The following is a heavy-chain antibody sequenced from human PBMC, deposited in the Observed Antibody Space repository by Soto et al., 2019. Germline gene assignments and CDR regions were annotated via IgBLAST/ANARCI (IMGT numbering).Heavy chain of an antibody. CDR2: IIPIFGTA. CDR1: GGTFSSYA. J-gene: IGHJ6*02. D-gene: IGHD3-10*01. CDR3: ARLSGLWFGELLGGMDV. V-gene: IGHV1-69*13. Sequence: GASVKVSCKASGGTFSSYAISWVRQAPGQGLEWMGGIIPIFGTANYAQKFQGRVTITADESTSTAYMELSSLRSEDTAVYYCARLSGLWFGELLGGMDVWGQGTTVTVSS.